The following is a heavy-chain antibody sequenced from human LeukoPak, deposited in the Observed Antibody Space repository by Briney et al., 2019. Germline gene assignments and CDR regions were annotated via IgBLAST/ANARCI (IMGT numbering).Heavy chain of an antibody. CDR1: GYTFTGYY. J-gene: IGHJ4*02. V-gene: IGHV1-2*02. CDR3: AREAREYSSGCSDY. CDR2: INPNSGGT. Sequence: ASVKVSCKASGYTFTGYYMHWVRQAPGQGLEWMGWINPNSGGTNYAQKFQGRVTMTRDTSISTAYMELSRLRSDDTAVYYCAREAREYSSGCSDYWGQGTLVTVSS. D-gene: IGHD6-19*01.